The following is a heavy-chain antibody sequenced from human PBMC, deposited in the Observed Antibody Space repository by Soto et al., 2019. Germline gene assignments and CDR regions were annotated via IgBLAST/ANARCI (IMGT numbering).Heavy chain of an antibody. V-gene: IGHV3-21*01. CDR1: GFTFSSYS. CDR3: ARTLGGYDDYYYYGMEV. D-gene: IGHD5-12*01. Sequence: GALRLSCAASGFTFSSYSMKWVRQAQGKGLEWVSSISSSSSYIYYADSVKGRFTISRDNAKNSLYLQMNSLRAEDTAVYYCARTLGGYDDYYYYGMEVWGQGTTVTVSS. J-gene: IGHJ6*02. CDR2: ISSSSSYI.